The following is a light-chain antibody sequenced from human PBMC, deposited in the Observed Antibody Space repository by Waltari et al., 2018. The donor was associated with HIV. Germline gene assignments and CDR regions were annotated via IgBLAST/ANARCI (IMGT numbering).Light chain of an antibody. Sequence: QSALTQSASVSGSPGQSITISCTGTSTNIGSYNLVSWYQQHPGKAPKVIIYEVNKRPSWVSNRFSGSTSGSTASLTISGLQAEDEADYYGCSYAGSSNVVFGGGTKLTVL. CDR2: EVN. J-gene: IGLJ2*01. CDR3: CSYAGSSNVV. CDR1: STNIGSYNL. V-gene: IGLV2-23*02.